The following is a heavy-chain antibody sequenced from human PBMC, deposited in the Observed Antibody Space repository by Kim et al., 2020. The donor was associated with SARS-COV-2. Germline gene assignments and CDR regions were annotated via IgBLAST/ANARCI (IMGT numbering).Heavy chain of an antibody. J-gene: IGHJ4*02. V-gene: IGHV3-23*01. CDR1: GFTFSSYA. D-gene: IGHD4-17*01. CDR3: AIPSTTVVTVSRGGGY. CDR2: ISGSGGST. Sequence: GGSLRLSCAASGFTFSSYAMSWVRQAPGKGLEWDSAISGSGGSTYYADPVKGRFTISRDNSKNTLYLQMNSLRAEGTAVYYCAIPSTTVVTVSRGGGYRGQGTLVTGSS.